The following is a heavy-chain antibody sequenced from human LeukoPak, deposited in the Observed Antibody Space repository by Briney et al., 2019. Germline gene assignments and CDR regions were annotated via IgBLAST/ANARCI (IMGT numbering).Heavy chain of an antibody. CDR3: ARDPGYSGTYKNAYYYYYYMDV. Sequence: PSETLSLTCTVSGGSISSYYWSWIRQPPAKGLEWIGNIHLTGTADYNPSLKSRVTISIDTSKNQFSLKLTSVTAADTAVYYCARDPGYSGTYKNAYYYYYYMDVWGKGTTVTVSS. CDR2: IHLTGTA. J-gene: IGHJ6*03. D-gene: IGHD1-26*01. CDR1: GGSISSYY. V-gene: IGHV4-4*09.